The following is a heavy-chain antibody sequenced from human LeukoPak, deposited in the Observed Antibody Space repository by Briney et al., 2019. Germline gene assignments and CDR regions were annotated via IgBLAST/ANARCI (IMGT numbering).Heavy chain of an antibody. CDR1: GFSFSTYW. J-gene: IGHJ4*02. D-gene: IGHD1-26*01. CDR3: VREASGVSSSAFDV. Sequence: PGGSLRLSCVASGFSFSTYWMHWVRQAPGKGLVWVSRINSDGTNTDYADSVKGRFTISRDNAKNTLYMQMNSLRVDDTAVYYCVREASGVSSSAFDVWGQGTLVTVSS. CDR2: INSDGTNT. V-gene: IGHV3-74*01.